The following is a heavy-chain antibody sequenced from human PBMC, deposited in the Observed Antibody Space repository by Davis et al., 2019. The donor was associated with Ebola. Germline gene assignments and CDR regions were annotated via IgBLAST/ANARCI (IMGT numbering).Heavy chain of an antibody. J-gene: IGHJ4*02. D-gene: IGHD1-26*01. V-gene: IGHV4-59*01. CDR2: IYSSGST. Sequence: MPSETLSLTCTVSGDSISGYYWSWLRQPPGKGLEWIGYIYSSGSTNYNPSLKSRVTISVDMSKNQFSLKLSSVTAADTAVYYCARAAAWVGATHYWGQGTLVTVSS. CDR3: ARAAAWVGATHY. CDR1: GDSISGYY.